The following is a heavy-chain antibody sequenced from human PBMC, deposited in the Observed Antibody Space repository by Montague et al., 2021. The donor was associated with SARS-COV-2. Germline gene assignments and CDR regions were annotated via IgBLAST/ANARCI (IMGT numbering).Heavy chain of an antibody. CDR3: AREDTYGYWSSYFDL. J-gene: IGHJ4*02. V-gene: IGHV3-48*03. D-gene: IGHD5-18*01. Sequence: SRSLSCAASGFTFSNYEMNWVRQAPGKGLEWVSYISRSGDTIYYADSVMGRSTISRDNAKNSLYLQLNSLRAEDTAVYYCAREDTYGYWSSYFDLWGRGTLVTVSS. CDR1: GFTFSNYE. CDR2: ISRSGDTI.